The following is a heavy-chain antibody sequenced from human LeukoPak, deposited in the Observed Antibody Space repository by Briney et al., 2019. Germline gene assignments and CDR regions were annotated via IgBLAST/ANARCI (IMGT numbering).Heavy chain of an antibody. CDR2: ISSSSSTI. D-gene: IGHD2-15*01. Sequence: TGGSLRLSCAASGFTFSSYSMNWVRQAPGKGLEWVSYISSSSSTIYYADSVKGRFTISRDNAKNSLYLQMNSLRAEDTAVYYCARDLLQAIVVVVTAKNAFDIWGQGTMVTVSS. J-gene: IGHJ3*02. CDR1: GFTFSSYS. V-gene: IGHV3-48*04. CDR3: ARDLLQAIVVVVTAKNAFDI.